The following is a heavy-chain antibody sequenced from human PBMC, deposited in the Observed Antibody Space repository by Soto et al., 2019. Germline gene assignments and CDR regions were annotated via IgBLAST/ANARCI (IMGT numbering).Heavy chain of an antibody. V-gene: IGHV3-64*01. J-gene: IGHJ3*02. D-gene: IGHD4-17*01. CDR1: GFTFSSYA. Sequence: EVQLVESGGGLVQPGGSLRLSCAASGFTFSSYAMHWVRQAPGKGLEYVSAISSNGGSTYYANSVKGRFTISRDNSTNTLYLQMGSLRAEDMAVYYCARDGLRQYAFDIWGQGTMVTVSS. CDR3: ARDGLRQYAFDI. CDR2: ISSNGGST.